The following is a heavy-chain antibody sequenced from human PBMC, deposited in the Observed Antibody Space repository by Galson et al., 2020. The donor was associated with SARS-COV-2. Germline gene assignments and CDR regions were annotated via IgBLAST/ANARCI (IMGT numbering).Heavy chain of an antibody. CDR3: ARLPLYGSGSYYAPTGFDP. CDR1: GGSISSSRYY. J-gene: IGHJ5*02. V-gene: IGHV4-39*01. CDR2: IFYSGSA. D-gene: IGHD3-10*01. Sequence: ETSETLSLTCTVSGGSISSSRYYWGWIRQPPGKGLECIGNIFYSGSAYFNPSLKSQVTISVDTSKNQFSLKLSSVTAADTAVYYCARLPLYGSGSYYAPTGFDPWGQGTLVTVSS.